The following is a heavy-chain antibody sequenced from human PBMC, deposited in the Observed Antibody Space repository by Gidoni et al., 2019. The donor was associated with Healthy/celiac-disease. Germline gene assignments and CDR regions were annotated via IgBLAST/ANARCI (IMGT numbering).Heavy chain of an antibody. CDR2: INHSGST. J-gene: IGHJ4*02. V-gene: IGHV4-34*01. CDR1: GGSFSGYY. Sequence: QVQLPQWTAGLLQPSETLSLTSAVYGGSFSGYYWSWIRQPPGKGLEWIGEINHSGSTNYNPSLKSRVTIAVDTSKNQFSQKLSSVTAADTAVYYCARGLIMSYWGQGTLVTVSS. CDR3: ARGLIMSY.